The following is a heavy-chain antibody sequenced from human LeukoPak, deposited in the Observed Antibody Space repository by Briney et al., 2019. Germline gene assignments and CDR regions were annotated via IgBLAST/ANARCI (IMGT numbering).Heavy chain of an antibody. CDR2: ISGDGGSR. D-gene: IGHD6-19*01. V-gene: IGHV3-43*02. CDR3: AKGADPLTWRMTTVAGTRFDF. Sequence: GGSLRLSCAVSGFTFDDYAMHWVRQASGKGLEWVSLISGDGGSRYYAGSVRGRFTVSRDNSKNSLYLQMNRLRTEDTAFYYCAKGADPLTWRMTTVAGTRFDFWGQGTLVTVSS. J-gene: IGHJ4*02. CDR1: GFTFDDYA.